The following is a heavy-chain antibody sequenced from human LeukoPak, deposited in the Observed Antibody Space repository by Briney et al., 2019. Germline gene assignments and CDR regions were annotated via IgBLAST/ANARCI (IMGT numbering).Heavy chain of an antibody. CDR1: GLSFSSYW. D-gene: IGHD3-22*01. CDR2: IQYDGTHK. CDR3: ASSHDSSGND. V-gene: IGHV3-7*01. J-gene: IGHJ4*02. Sequence: GGSLRLSCVASGLSFSSYWMAWVRQAPGKGLEWVANIQYDGTHKFYADSVKGRFTISRDNAKNSLFLEMNSLRADDTAVNFCASSHDSSGNDWGQGTLVTVSS.